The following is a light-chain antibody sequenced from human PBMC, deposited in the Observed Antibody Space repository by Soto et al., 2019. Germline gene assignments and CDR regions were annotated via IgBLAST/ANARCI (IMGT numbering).Light chain of an antibody. CDR3: SSYTISSALVV. V-gene: IGLV2-14*01. Sequence: QSVLTKHASVSGSHGQSITISCTGTSSDVGGYNYVSWYQQHPGKAPKLMIYEVSNRPSGVSNRFSGSKSGNTASLTISGLQAEDEADYYCSSYTISSALVVFGGGTKLTVL. CDR2: EVS. J-gene: IGLJ2*01. CDR1: SSDVGGYNY.